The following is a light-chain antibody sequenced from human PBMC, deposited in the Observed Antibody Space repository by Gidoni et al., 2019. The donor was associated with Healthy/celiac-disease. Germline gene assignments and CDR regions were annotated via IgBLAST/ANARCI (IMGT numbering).Light chain of an antibody. J-gene: IGKJ1*01. CDR2: GAS. Sequence: EIVMTQSPATLSVSPGERATLSCRASQSVSSNLAWYQQKPGQAPRLLIYGASTRATGIPDRFSGSGSGTEFTLTISRLQSEDCAVYYCQQYNNWPPWTFGQGTKVEIK. CDR3: QQYNNWPPWT. V-gene: IGKV3-15*01. CDR1: QSVSSN.